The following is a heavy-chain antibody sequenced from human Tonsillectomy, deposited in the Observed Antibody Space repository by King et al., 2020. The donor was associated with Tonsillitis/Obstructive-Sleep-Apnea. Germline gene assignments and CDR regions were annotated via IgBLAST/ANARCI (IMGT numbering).Heavy chain of an antibody. J-gene: IGHJ4*02. Sequence: QLVQSGAEVKKPGDSLRISCKGSGYSFSNYWIAWVRQMPGKGLEWMGIIYPGDSDTRYSPSFQGQVTISADKSISTAYLQWSSLKASDTAMYYCARRQVVAGRPTDYFDYWGQGTLVTVSS. CDR2: IYPGDSDT. CDR3: ARRQVVAGRPTDYFDY. CDR1: GYSFSNYW. V-gene: IGHV5-51*01. D-gene: IGHD6-6*01.